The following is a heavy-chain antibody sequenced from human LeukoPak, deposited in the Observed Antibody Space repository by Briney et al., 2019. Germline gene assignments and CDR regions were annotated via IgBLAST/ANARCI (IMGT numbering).Heavy chain of an antibody. CDR1: GFTFSDSA. V-gene: IGHV3-73*01. J-gene: IGHJ5*02. CDR2: IRSKGNRYAT. Sequence: GGSLKLSCAASGFTFSDSAMHWVRQVSGKGLEWVGRIRSKGNRYATSYTASVKGRFTISRDDSKNTAYPQMNSLKTEDTAVYYCTNWFDPWGQGTLVTVSS. CDR3: TNWFDP.